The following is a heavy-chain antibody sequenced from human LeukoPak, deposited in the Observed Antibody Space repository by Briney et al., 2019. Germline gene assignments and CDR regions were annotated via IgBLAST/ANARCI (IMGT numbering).Heavy chain of an antibody. J-gene: IGHJ4*02. Sequence: GGSLRPSCAAPGFTFSSYRMHWGRQAPGKGLEGVASLTFDGGNKYYADSVEGRFTISKENFKNTLYLQMNSLRAEHTAVYYSARERRYYYDSSGYYPMEYWGQGNLGTVSS. D-gene: IGHD3-22*01. V-gene: IGHV3-30*04. CDR2: LTFDGGNK. CDR1: GFTFSSYR. CDR3: ARERRYYYDSSGYYPMEY.